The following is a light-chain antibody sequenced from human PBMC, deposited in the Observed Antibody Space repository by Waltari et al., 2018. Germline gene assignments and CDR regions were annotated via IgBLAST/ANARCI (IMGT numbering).Light chain of an antibody. CDR2: KAS. V-gene: IGKV1-5*03. J-gene: IGKJ2*01. CDR1: QSIMSW. CDR3: QQYNTDYT. Sequence: DVQMTQSPSTLSASVGDTVSITCRASQSIMSWLAWYQQKAGIAPKVLISKASTLESGVPSRFSGSESGTEFTLTISNLQPDDFATYYCQQYNTDYTFGQGTILEIK.